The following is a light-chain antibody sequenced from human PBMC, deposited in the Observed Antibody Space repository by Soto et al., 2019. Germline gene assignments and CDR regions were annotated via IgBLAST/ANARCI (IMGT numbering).Light chain of an antibody. J-gene: IGKJ1*01. CDR3: QQSFSTLWT. CDR2: TAS. V-gene: IGKV1-39*01. Sequence: DIQMTQSPSSLSASVGDRVTITCRASQSISWYLNWYQQKPGKAPKLLIYTASSLQSGVPSRFSGSGSGTEFTLTITSLQPEDFATYYCQQSFSTLWTFGQGTKVDIK. CDR1: QSISWY.